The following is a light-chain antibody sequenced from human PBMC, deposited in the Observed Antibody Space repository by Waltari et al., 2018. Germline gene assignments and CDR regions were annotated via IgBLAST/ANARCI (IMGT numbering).Light chain of an antibody. CDR2: DAS. J-gene: IGKJ2*01. V-gene: IGKV3-11*01. CDR3: QQRSNWTPHT. Sequence: DIVLTQSPATQSLSPGATATLSGRASQSVGSYLAWYQQKPGQPPRLLIYDASNRATGVPARFRGSGSGTEFTLTISSLEAEDFAVYYCQQRSNWTPHTFGQGARLDIK. CDR1: QSVGSY.